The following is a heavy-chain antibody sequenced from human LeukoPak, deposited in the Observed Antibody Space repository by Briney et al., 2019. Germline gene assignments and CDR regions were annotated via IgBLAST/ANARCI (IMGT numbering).Heavy chain of an antibody. CDR2: FDPEDGET. V-gene: IGHV1-24*01. D-gene: IGHD2-15*01. CDR1: GYTLTELS. Sequence: ASVKVSCKVSGYTLTELSMHWVRQAPGKGLERMGGFDPEDGETIYAQKFQGRVTMTEDTSTDTAYMELSSLRSEDTAVYYCATPSPPGYCSGGSCYYYYGMDVWGQGTTVTVSS. J-gene: IGHJ6*02. CDR3: ATPSPPGYCSGGSCYYYYGMDV.